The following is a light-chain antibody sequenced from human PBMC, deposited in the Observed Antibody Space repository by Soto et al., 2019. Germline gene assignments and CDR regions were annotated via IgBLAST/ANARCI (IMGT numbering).Light chain of an antibody. CDR3: SSYTSNSTLV. V-gene: IGLV2-14*01. Sequence: QSALTQPASVSGSPGQSITISCTGTSSDVGGYNYVSWYQQHPGKAPKLMIYEVSNRPSGVSTRFSGSKSGNTASLTISGLQAEDEADYYCSSYTSNSTLVFGGGTELTVL. CDR2: EVS. CDR1: SSDVGGYNY. J-gene: IGLJ2*01.